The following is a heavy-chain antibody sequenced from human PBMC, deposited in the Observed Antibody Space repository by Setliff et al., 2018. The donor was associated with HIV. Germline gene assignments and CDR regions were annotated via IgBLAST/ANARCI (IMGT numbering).Heavy chain of an antibody. CDR2: IRFDGSDK. J-gene: IGHJ6*02. D-gene: IGHD3-10*01. CDR1: EFTFGNYG. Sequence: GGSLRLSCAASEFTFGNYGMHWVRQAPGKGLEWVAFIRFDGSDKYYADSVKGRFTISRDNSKNTLYLQMNSLRAEDTAVYYCAREMEIWFGELFYYYGMDVWGQGTTVTVSS. V-gene: IGHV3-30*02. CDR3: AREMEIWFGELFYYYGMDV.